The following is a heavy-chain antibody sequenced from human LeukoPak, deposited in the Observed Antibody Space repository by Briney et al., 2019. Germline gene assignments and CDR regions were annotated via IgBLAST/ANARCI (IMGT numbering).Heavy chain of an antibody. CDR2: IWYDGSNK. J-gene: IGHJ4*02. D-gene: IGHD6-13*01. V-gene: IGHV3-33*01. CDR3: AREIPATGTYYFDY. Sequence: GGSLRLSCAASGFTFSSYGMHWVRQAPGKGLEWVAVIWYDGSNKYYADSVKGRFTISRDNSKNTLYLQMNSLRAEDTAVYYCAREIPATGTYYFDYWGQGTLVTVSS. CDR1: GFTFSSYG.